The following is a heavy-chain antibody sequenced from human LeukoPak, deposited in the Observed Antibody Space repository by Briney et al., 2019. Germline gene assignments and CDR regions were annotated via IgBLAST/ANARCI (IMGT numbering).Heavy chain of an antibody. CDR2: IRYDGSNK. Sequence: PGGSLRLSCAASGFTFSSYGMHWVRQAPGKGLEGVAFIRYDGSNKYYADSVKGRFAISRDNSKNTLYLQMNSLRAEDTAVYYCAKDPPVSSSSWSGDDYWGQGTLVTVSS. D-gene: IGHD6-13*01. CDR1: GFTFSSYG. CDR3: AKDPPVSSSSWSGDDY. J-gene: IGHJ4*02. V-gene: IGHV3-30*02.